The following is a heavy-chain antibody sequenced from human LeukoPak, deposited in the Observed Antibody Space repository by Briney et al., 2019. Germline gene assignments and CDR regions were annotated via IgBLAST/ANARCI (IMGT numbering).Heavy chain of an antibody. D-gene: IGHD2-2*02. J-gene: IGHJ6*03. CDR1: GGTFSSYA. CDR3: ARDIVVVPAAITYYYYMDV. CDR2: IIPIFGTA. V-gene: IGHV1-69*13. Sequence: SVKVSCKXSGGTFSSYAISWVRQSPGQGLEWMGGIIPIFGTANYAQKFQGRVTITADESTSTAYMELGSLRSEDTAVYYCARDIVVVPAAITYYYYMDVWGKGTTVTVSS.